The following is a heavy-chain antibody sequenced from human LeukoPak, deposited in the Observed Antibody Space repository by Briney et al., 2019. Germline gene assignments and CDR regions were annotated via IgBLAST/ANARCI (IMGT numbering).Heavy chain of an antibody. D-gene: IGHD5-24*01. J-gene: IGHJ4*02. Sequence: ASVKVSCKASGYTFTSYYMHWVRQAPGQGLEWMGIINPSGGSTSYAQKFQGRVTMTRDTSTSTVYMELSSLRSEDTAVYYCARDKVGRRDGYNLDLGDQFDYWGQGTLVTASS. V-gene: IGHV1-46*01. CDR1: GYTFTSYY. CDR3: ARDKVGRRDGYNLDLGDQFDY. CDR2: INPSGGST.